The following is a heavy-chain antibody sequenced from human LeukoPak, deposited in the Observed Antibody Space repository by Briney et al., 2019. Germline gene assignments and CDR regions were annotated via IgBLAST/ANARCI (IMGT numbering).Heavy chain of an antibody. CDR2: IYYSGST. Sequence: SETLSLTCTVSGGSTSSSSYYWGWIRQPPGTGLEWIGSIYYSGSTYYNPSLKSRVTISVDTSKNQFSLKLSSVTAADTAVYYCARVESTRTYYYYYYMDVWGKGTTVTISS. CDR1: GGSTSSSSYY. V-gene: IGHV4-39*07. J-gene: IGHJ6*03. D-gene: IGHD2-15*01. CDR3: ARVESTRTYYYYYYMDV.